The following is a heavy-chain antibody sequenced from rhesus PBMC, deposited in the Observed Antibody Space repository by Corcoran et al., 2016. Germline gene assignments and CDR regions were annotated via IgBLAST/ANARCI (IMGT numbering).Heavy chain of an antibody. V-gene: IGHV2-174*01. CDR1: GFSLSTSGMG. CDR3: ARMYSSGCFDY. D-gene: IGHD6-31*01. J-gene: IGHJ4*01. Sequence: QVTLKESGPALVKPTKTLPLPCTFSGFSLSTSGMGVGWIRQPPGKALEGLALIYWDDDKYYSTSLKSRLTISKDTSKNQVVLTMTNMDPVDTATYYCARMYSSGCFDYWGQGVLVTVSS. CDR2: IYWDDDK.